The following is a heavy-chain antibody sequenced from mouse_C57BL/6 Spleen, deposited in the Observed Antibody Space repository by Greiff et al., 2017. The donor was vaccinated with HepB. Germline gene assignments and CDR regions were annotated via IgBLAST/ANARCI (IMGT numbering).Heavy chain of an antibody. V-gene: IGHV1-42*01. J-gene: IGHJ4*01. CDR3: ARPLYDFYAMDY. D-gene: IGHD2-3*01. Sequence: EVKLMESGPELVKPGASVKISCKASGYSFTGYYMNWVKQSPEKSLEWIGEINPSTGGTTYNQKFKAKATLTVDKSSSTAYMQLKSLTSEDSAVYYCARPLYDFYAMDYWGQGTSVTVSS. CDR2: INPSTGGT. CDR1: GYSFTGYY.